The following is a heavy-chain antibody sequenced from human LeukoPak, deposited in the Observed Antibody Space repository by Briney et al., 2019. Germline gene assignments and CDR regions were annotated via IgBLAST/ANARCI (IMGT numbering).Heavy chain of an antibody. V-gene: IGHV3-53*01. CDR1: GFSVSNKY. Sequence: GGSLRLFCAASGFSVSNKYMSWVRQAPGKGLEWVSDIYTGGDTYYADSVRGRFTISRDNSKNTVNLQMNSLRAEDTALYYCARGQMFTSGGFDDWGQGTLVTVSS. J-gene: IGHJ4*02. CDR2: IYTGGDT. D-gene: IGHD6-19*01. CDR3: ARGQMFTSGGFDD.